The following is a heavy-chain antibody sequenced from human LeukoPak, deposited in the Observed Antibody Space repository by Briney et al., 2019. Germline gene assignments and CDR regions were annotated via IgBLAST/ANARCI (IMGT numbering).Heavy chain of an antibody. V-gene: IGHV1-2*02. CDR2: INPNGGGT. D-gene: IGHD2-21*02. CDR3: ARDRGHIVVVTANYYYYGMDV. CDR1: GYTFTGYY. Sequence: ASVKVSCKASGYTFTGYYMHWVRQAPGQGLEWMGWINPNGGGTNYAQKFQGRVTMTRDTSISTAYMELSRLRSDDTAVYYCARDRGHIVVVTANYYYYGMDVWGQGTTVTVSS. J-gene: IGHJ6*02.